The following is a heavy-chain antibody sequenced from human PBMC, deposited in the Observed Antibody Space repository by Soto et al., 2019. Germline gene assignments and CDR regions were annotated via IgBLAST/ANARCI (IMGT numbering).Heavy chain of an antibody. CDR3: AKESDYSTMEINWFDA. CDR2: ISGQGGTT. V-gene: IGHV3-23*01. CDR1: GFSFSSYA. D-gene: IGHD3-10*01. J-gene: IGHJ5*02. Sequence: GESLKISCVASGFSFSSYALTWVRQAPGKGLEWVADISGQGGTTYYADSVKGRFTISRDNSKNTLSLQMTSLRVEDKAVYYCAKESDYSTMEINWFDAWGPEALVTV.